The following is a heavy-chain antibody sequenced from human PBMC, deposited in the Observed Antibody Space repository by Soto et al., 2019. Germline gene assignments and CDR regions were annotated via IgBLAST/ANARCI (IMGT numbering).Heavy chain of an antibody. V-gene: IGHV3-7*04. D-gene: IGHD3-22*01. J-gene: IGHJ3*01. Sequence: QLVESGGGLVQPGGSLRLSCAASGFTFTTYWMSWVRQVPGKGLEWVANIKPDGSQKWYVDSVKGRFTISRDNAKNTLFLRMSSLSAGETAVYYCARGDYHDTTGPFSDAFALWGQGTMVTVSS. CDR3: ARGDYHDTTGPFSDAFAL. CDR2: IKPDGSQK. CDR1: GFTFTTYW.